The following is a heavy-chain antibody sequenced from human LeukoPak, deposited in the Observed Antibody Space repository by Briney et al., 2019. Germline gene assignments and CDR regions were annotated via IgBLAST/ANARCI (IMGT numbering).Heavy chain of an antibody. CDR1: EGSISSSGYS. V-gene: IGHV4-30-2*01. CDR2: MFQSGGT. D-gene: IGHD3-9*01. Sequence: SETLSLTCAVSEGSISSSGYSWSWIRQPPGEGLECIGYMFQSGGTYYNPSLKSRVTISVGRSKNQFSLKMSSLTAADTAVYYCARGNDILTRSGRIFDYWGQGTLATVSS. J-gene: IGHJ4*02. CDR3: ARGNDILTRSGRIFDY.